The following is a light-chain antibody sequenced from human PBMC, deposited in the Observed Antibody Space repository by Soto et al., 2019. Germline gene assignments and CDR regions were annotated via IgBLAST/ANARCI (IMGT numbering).Light chain of an antibody. CDR1: QSVTNSF. J-gene: IGKJ1*01. Sequence: EIVLAQSPGTLSLSPGERATLSCRASQSVTNSFLAWYQQKPGQAPRLLIYGASRRATGIPDSFTGSGSGTDFTLTISRLEPEDFAVYYCQQYVSSPWAFGQGNKVEI. V-gene: IGKV3-20*01. CDR2: GAS. CDR3: QQYVSSPWA.